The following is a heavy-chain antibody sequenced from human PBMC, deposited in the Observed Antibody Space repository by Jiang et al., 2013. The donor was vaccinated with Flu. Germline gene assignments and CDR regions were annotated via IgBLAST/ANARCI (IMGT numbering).Heavy chain of an antibody. D-gene: IGHD6-13*01. V-gene: IGHV4-59*08. J-gene: IGHJ3*02. CDR2: IYYSGST. CDR3: ARIAAAGTGDAFDI. Sequence: GSGLVKPSETLSLTCTVSGGSISSYYWSWIRQPPGKGLEWIGYIYYSGSTNYNPSLKSRVTISVDTSKNQFSLKLSSVAAADTAVYYCARIAAAGTGDAFDIWGQGTMVTVSS. CDR1: GGSISSYY.